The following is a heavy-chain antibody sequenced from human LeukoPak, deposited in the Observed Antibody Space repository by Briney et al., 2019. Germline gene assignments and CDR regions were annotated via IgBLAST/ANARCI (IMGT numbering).Heavy chain of an antibody. D-gene: IGHD5-18*01. CDR1: GFTFSSYA. Sequence: PGGSLRLSCAASGFTFSSYAMSWVRQAPGKGLEWVSANSGSGDSTYYADSVKGRFTISRDNSKNTLYLQMNSLRAEDTAVYYCARDQNSYGYCYFDYWGQGTLVTASS. CDR2: NSGSGDST. J-gene: IGHJ4*02. V-gene: IGHV3-23*01. CDR3: ARDQNSYGYCYFDY.